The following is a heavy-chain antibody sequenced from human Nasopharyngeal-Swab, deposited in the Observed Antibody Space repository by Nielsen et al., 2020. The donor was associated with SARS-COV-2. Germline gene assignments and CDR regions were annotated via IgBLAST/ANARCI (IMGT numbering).Heavy chain of an antibody. CDR2: IRDDGGII. V-gene: IGHV3-30*02. D-gene: IGHD2-15*01. J-gene: IGHJ3*02. Sequence: GESLKISCAASGFMFSSYGMHLVRQAPGKGLQWVAFIRDDGGIIYYADSVKGRFTISRDNSKSTLYLQMNSLRAEDTAFYYCAREGGGYCNGANCYDAFETWGQGTMVTVPS. CDR3: AREGGGYCNGANCYDAFET. CDR1: GFMFSSYG.